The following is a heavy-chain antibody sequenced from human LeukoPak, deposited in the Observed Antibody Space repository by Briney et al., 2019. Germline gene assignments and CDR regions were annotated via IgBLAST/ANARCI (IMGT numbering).Heavy chain of an antibody. V-gene: IGHV3-23*01. CDR1: GFTFSDYY. CDR2: ISGSGGST. D-gene: IGHD6-19*01. CDR3: AKGEYSSGWAVDY. Sequence: GGSLRLSCAASGFTFSDYYMSWIRQAPGKGLEWVSAISGSGGSTYYADSVKGRFTISRDNSKNTLYLQMNSLRAEDTAVYYCAKGEYSSGWAVDYWGQGTLVTVSS. J-gene: IGHJ4*02.